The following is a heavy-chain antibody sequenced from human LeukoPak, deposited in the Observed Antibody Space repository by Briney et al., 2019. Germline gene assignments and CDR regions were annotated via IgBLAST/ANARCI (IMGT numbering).Heavy chain of an antibody. V-gene: IGHV3-30*03. CDR3: ARSSSGSGGYYMDV. CDR1: GFTFSSYG. CDR2: ISYDGSNK. D-gene: IGHD1-26*01. Sequence: GGSLRLSCAASGFTFSSYGMHWVRQAPGKGLEWVAVISYDGSNKYYADSVKGRFTISRDNSKNTLYLQMNSLRAEDTAVYYCARSSSGSGGYYMDVWGKGTTVTVSS. J-gene: IGHJ6*03.